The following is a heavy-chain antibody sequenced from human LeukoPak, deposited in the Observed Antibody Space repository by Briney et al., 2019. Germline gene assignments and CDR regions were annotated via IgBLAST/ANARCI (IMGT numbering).Heavy chain of an antibody. CDR3: ARGRNYYDSSLGY. J-gene: IGHJ4*02. D-gene: IGHD3-22*01. Sequence: SETLSLTCTVSGGSISSYYWSWIRQPPGKGLEWIGYIYYSGSTNYNPSLKSRVTISVDTSKNQFSLKLSSVTAADTAVYYCARGRNYYDSSLGYWGQGTLVTVSS. V-gene: IGHV4-59*01. CDR2: IYYSGST. CDR1: GGSISSYY.